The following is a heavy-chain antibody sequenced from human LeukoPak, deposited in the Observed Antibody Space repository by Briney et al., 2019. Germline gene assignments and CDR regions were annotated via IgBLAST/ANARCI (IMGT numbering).Heavy chain of an antibody. CDR1: GFTFSSYG. Sequence: GGSLRLSYAASGFTFSSYGMHWVRQAPGRGLEWVAFIRYDGSNKYYADSVKGRFTISRDNSKNTQYLQMNSLRTEDTAVYYCAKARGGIAAAGNDYWGQGTLVTVSS. D-gene: IGHD6-13*01. V-gene: IGHV3-30*02. J-gene: IGHJ4*02. CDR3: AKARGGIAAAGNDY. CDR2: IRYDGSNK.